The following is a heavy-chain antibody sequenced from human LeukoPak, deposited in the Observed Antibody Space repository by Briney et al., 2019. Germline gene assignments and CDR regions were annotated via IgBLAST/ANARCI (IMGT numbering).Heavy chain of an antibody. CDR2: INHSGST. V-gene: IGHV4-34*01. Sequence: PSETLSLTCAVYGGSFSGYYWSWVRQPPGKGLEWIGEINHSGSTNYNPSLKSRVTISVDTSKNQFSLKLSSVTAADTAVYYCATRMHYDILTGTFDYWGQGTLVTVSS. CDR1: GGSFSGYY. CDR3: ATRMHYDILTGTFDY. J-gene: IGHJ4*02. D-gene: IGHD3-9*01.